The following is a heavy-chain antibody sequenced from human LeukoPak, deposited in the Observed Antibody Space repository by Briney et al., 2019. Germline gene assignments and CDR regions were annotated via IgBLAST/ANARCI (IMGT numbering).Heavy chain of an antibody. CDR2: IYYSGST. Sequence: NPSETLSLTCTVSGGSISSYYWSWIRQPPGKGLEWIGYIYYSGSTNYNPSLKSRVTISVDTSKNQFSLKLSSVTAADTAVYYCARGTAAAGDPSPIDYWGQGTLVTVSS. CDR1: GGSISSYY. V-gene: IGHV4-59*01. J-gene: IGHJ4*02. D-gene: IGHD6-13*01. CDR3: ARGTAAAGDPSPIDY.